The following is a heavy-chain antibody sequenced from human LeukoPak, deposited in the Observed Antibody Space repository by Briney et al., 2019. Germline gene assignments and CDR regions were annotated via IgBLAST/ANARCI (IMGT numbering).Heavy chain of an antibody. Sequence: SETLSLTCTVSGGSISSYYWSWIRQPPGKGLEWVGYIYYSGSTNYSPSLKSRVTISVDTSKNQFSLKLTSVTAADTAVYYCARFCSGGSCPDVWGQGTTVSVSS. V-gene: IGHV4-59*01. CDR2: IYYSGST. J-gene: IGHJ6*02. CDR1: GGSISSYY. D-gene: IGHD2-15*01. CDR3: ARFCSGGSCPDV.